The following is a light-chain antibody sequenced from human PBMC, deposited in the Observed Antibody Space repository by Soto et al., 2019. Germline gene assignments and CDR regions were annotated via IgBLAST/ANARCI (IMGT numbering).Light chain of an antibody. J-gene: IGKJ2*01. CDR1: QSVSSN. CDR3: QQYSASPRT. Sequence: EIVMTQSPATLSVSPGERATLSCRASQSVSSNLAWYQQKPGQAPRLLIYGASTRATGIPARFSGSGSGTDFTLTISRLEPEDFAMYYCQQYSASPRTFGQGTKVEIK. V-gene: IGKV3-15*01. CDR2: GAS.